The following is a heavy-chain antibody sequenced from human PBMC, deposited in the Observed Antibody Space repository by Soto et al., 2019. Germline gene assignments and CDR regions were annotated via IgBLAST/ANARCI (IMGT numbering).Heavy chain of an antibody. Sequence: GGSLRLSCSASGFTFSSYEMNWVRQAPGKGLEWVSYISSSGTTIYYADSVKGRFTISRDNAKNSLYLQMNSLRAEDTAVYYCARLALWGGAPLLGPCGQGTLVTVSS. J-gene: IGHJ5*02. CDR1: GFTFSSYE. D-gene: IGHD3-16*01. V-gene: IGHV3-48*03. CDR2: ISSSGTTI. CDR3: ARLALWGGAPLLGP.